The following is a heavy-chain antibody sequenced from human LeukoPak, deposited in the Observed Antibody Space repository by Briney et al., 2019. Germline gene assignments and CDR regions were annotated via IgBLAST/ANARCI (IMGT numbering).Heavy chain of an antibody. CDR1: GYSISSGYY. Sequence: SEILSLTCTVSGYSISSGYYWGWIRQPPGKGLEWIGSIYHSGSTYYNPSLKSRVTISVDTSKNQFSLKLSSVTAADTAVYYCAGYYDFWSGNIDYWGQGTLVTVSS. D-gene: IGHD3-3*01. CDR3: AGYYDFWSGNIDY. CDR2: IYHSGST. J-gene: IGHJ4*02. V-gene: IGHV4-38-2*02.